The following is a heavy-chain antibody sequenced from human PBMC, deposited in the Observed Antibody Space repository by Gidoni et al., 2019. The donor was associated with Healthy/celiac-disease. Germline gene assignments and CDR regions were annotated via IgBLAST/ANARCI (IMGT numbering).Heavy chain of an antibody. CDR3: ARGEKGAAAYYYYGMDV. CDR2: ISAYNGNT. J-gene: IGHJ6*02. V-gene: IGHV1-18*01. CDR1: GYTFTSYG. Sequence: QVQLVKSGAEVKKPGASVKVSCKASGYTFTSYGISWVRQTPGQGLEWMGWISAYNGNTNYAQKLQGRVTMTTDTSTSTAYMELRSLRSDDTAVYYCARGEKGAAAYYYYGMDVWGQGTTVTVSS. D-gene: IGHD2-2*01.